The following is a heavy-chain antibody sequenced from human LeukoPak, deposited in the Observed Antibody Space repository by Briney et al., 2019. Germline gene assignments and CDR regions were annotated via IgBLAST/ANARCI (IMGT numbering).Heavy chain of an antibody. J-gene: IGHJ5*01. CDR3: AKEGAYPIVTYDS. V-gene: IGHV3-7*01. Sequence: PGVSLRLSCAASGFTFSSYWMNGVRQAPGKGLEWVANIKQDGSEKYYVDSVKGRFTNSRDNAKNSLYLQMNSLRAEDTAVYYCAKEGAYPIVTYDSWGQGTLVTVSS. CDR1: GFTFSSYW. CDR2: IKQDGSEK. D-gene: IGHD4-11*01.